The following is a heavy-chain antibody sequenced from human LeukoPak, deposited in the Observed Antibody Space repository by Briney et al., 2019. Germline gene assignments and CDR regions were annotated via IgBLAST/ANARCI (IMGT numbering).Heavy chain of an antibody. CDR3: AREYYDILTGSYDY. Sequence: GGSLRLSCAASGFTFSNAWMSWVRQAPGKGLEWVANIKQDGSEKYYVDSVKGRFTISRDNAKNSLYLQMNSLRAEDTAVYYCAREYYDILTGSYDYWGQGTLVTVSS. J-gene: IGHJ4*02. CDR2: IKQDGSEK. CDR1: GFTFSNAW. D-gene: IGHD3-9*01. V-gene: IGHV3-7*01.